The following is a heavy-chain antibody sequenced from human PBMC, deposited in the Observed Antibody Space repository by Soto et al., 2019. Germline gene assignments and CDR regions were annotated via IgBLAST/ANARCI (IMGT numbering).Heavy chain of an antibody. CDR1: GYTFTSYY. CDR2: INPSGGST. V-gene: IGHV1-46*01. Sequence: GASVKVSCKASGYTFTSYYMHWVRQAPGQGLEWMGIINPSGGSTSYAQKFQGRVTMTRDTATSTVYMELSSLRAEDTAVYYCARDLTTMVRGVMMMVATPYYPWGQGTLITVSS. CDR3: ARDLTTMVRGVMMMVATPYYP. J-gene: IGHJ5*02. D-gene: IGHD3-10*01.